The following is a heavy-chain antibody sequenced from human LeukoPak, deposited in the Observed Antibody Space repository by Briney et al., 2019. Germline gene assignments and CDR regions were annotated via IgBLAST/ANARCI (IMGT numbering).Heavy chain of an antibody. CDR1: GGSISSGGYY. J-gene: IGHJ4*02. CDR2: IYYSGST. D-gene: IGHD2-15*01. Sequence: SETLSLTCTVSGGSISSGGYYWSWIRQHPGKGLEWIGYIYYSGSTYYNPSLKSRVTISVDTSKNQFSLKLSSVTAADTAVYYCARGVGYCSGGSCYSGGNFDYWGQGPLVTVSS. CDR3: ARGVGYCSGGSCYSGGNFDY. V-gene: IGHV4-31*03.